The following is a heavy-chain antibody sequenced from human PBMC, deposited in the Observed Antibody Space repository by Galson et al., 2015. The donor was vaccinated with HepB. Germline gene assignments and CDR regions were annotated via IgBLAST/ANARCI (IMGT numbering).Heavy chain of an antibody. CDR1: GGSISGSTHY. V-gene: IGHV4-39*07. CDR3: ARGDANYDIDV. J-gene: IGHJ6*02. Sequence: LTCTVSGGSISGSTHYWAWIRQPPGKGLEWIGNIYNSGNTYYNPSLKSRVTISVDTSKNEFSLKLSSVTAADTAVYYCARGDANYDIDVWGQGTTVTVSS. D-gene: IGHD2-21*02. CDR2: IYNSGNT.